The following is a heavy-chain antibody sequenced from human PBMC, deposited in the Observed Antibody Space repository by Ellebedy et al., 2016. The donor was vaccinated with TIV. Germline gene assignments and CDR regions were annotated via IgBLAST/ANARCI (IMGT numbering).Heavy chain of an antibody. CDR3: ARAKFAPVVVTAPFDY. CDR1: GGSISSGGYY. V-gene: IGHV4-31*03. CDR2: IYYSGST. D-gene: IGHD2-21*02. Sequence: MPSETLSLTCTVSGGSISSGGYYWSWIRQHPGKGLEWIGYIYYSGSTYYNPSLKSRVTISVDTSKNQFSLKLSSVTAADTAVYYCARAKFAPVVVTAPFDYWGQGTLVTVSS. J-gene: IGHJ4*02.